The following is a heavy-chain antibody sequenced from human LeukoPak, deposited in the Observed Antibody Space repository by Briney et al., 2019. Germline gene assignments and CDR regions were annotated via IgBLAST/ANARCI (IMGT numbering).Heavy chain of an antibody. V-gene: IGHV3-23*01. D-gene: IGHD4-11*01. Sequence: GGSLRLSCAASGFTFSSHAMNWVRQAPGKGLEWVSPISATGHNTYYADSVKGRFTISRDNSKNTLYLQMNSLRADDTAVYYCARFDYNRYVAYWGQGTLVTVSS. J-gene: IGHJ4*02. CDR3: ARFDYNRYVAY. CDR2: ISATGHNT. CDR1: GFTFSSHA.